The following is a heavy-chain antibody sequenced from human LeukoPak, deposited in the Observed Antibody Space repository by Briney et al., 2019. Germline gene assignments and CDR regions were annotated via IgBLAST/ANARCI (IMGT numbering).Heavy chain of an antibody. D-gene: IGHD3-22*01. CDR3: VRDWGYDSSGYWQKYFDS. V-gene: IGHV3-74*01. Sequence: GGTLRLSCATSGFTFSTFWMHWVRQAPGKGLVWVSRINHDGSSTNYADSVKGRFTISRDNAKNTLHLQMNSLRAEDTAVYYCVRDWGYDSSGYWQKYFDSWGQGTLVTVSS. CDR1: GFTFSTFW. CDR2: INHDGSST. J-gene: IGHJ4*02.